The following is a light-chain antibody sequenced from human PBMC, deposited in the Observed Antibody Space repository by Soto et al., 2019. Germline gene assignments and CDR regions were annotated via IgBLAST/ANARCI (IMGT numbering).Light chain of an antibody. J-gene: IGKJ1*01. CDR3: QQYGSSPRS. CDR1: QSVSSSY. V-gene: IGKV3-20*01. Sequence: EIVLTQSPGTLSLSPGERATLSCRASQSVSSSYLAWYQQKPGQAPRLLIYGASSRATGIPDRFSGSGSGTDVTLTISRLEPEDFAVYYCQQYGSSPRSFGQLT. CDR2: GAS.